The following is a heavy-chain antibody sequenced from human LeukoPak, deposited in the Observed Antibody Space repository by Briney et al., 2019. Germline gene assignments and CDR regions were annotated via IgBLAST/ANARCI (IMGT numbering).Heavy chain of an antibody. CDR2: VHNVGST. J-gene: IGHJ4*02. Sequence: PSETLSLTCTVSGVSTTNGIYYWAWIRQSPGKGLEWIGSVHNVGSTYYNLSLRSRVTMSIDTSKNQFSLRLNSVTAADTAVYYCARHAEYNSGWHFYLDHWGQGTLVTASS. CDR1: GVSTTNGIYY. CDR3: ARHAEYNSGWHFYLDH. V-gene: IGHV4-39*01. D-gene: IGHD6-19*01.